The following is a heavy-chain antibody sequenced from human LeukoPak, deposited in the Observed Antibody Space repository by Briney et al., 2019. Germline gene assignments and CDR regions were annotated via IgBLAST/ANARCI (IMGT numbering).Heavy chain of an antibody. CDR1: GFTFSSFA. CDR3: AKDTYSGSPRGFDY. D-gene: IGHD1-26*01. J-gene: IGHJ4*02. V-gene: IGHV3-23*01. Sequence: GGSLRLSCAASGFTFSSFAMSWVRQAPGGGLEWVSTISPSGGSTLYAGSVKGRLIIFTDNSKNTLYMQINNLIDDGTALYFCAKDTYSGSPRGFDYWGQGTLVAASS. CDR2: ISPSGGST.